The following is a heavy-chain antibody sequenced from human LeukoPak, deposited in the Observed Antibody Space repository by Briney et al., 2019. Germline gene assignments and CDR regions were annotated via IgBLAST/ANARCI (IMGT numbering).Heavy chain of an antibody. CDR1: GGSVSSGNYY. J-gene: IGHJ4*02. Sequence: SETPSLTCTVSGGSVSSGNYYWSWIRQPPGKGLEWIGFMSNSGHTDSNASLKSRVTISVDTSKNQFSLKLKSVTAADTAVYYCARVPVAGTGPDYWGQGTLVTVSS. CDR3: ARVPVAGTGPDY. V-gene: IGHV4-61*01. D-gene: IGHD6-13*01. CDR2: MSNSGHT.